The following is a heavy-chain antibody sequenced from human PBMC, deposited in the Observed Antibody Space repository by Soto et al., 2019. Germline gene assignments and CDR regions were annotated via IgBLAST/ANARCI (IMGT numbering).Heavy chain of an antibody. CDR1: GLTFSSYG. CDR3: ASSGPIEFDH. V-gene: IGHV3-30*03. Sequence: QVQLVESGGGVVQPGRSRRLSCAASGLTFSSYGMHWVRQAPGKGLEWVAGISKEGSKKYYAETVKGRFTISRDKSKNTLYMQMNSRRAEDKAVYYCASSGPIEFDHWGQGTLVTVSS. CDR2: ISKEGSKK. D-gene: IGHD1-26*01. J-gene: IGHJ4*02.